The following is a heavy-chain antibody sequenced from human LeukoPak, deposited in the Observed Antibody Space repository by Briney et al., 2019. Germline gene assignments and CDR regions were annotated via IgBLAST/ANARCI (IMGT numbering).Heavy chain of an antibody. CDR2: IYYSGST. CDR3: ARDRVGQQLVGRKYYYYYMDV. V-gene: IGHV4-39*07. J-gene: IGHJ6*03. D-gene: IGHD6-13*01. CDR1: GDSISRSSYY. Sequence: SETLSLTCTVSGDSISRSSYYWGWIRQPPGKGLEWIGIIYYSGSTYYNPSLKSRVTISVDTSRNQFSLKLSSVTAADTAVYYCARDRVGQQLVGRKYYYYYMDVWGKGTTVTISS.